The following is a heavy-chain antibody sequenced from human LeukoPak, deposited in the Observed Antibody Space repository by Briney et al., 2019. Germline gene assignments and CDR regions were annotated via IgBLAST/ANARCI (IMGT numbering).Heavy chain of an antibody. CDR3: ARGRDSGFYNMDV. Sequence: GASVKVSCKASGYTFTSYAITWVRQAPGQGLEWMGWISAYNGNTNYAQNLQGRVTMTTDTSTSTAYMELRSLRSDDTAVYYCARGRDSGFYNMDVWGKGTTVTVSS. CDR2: ISAYNGNT. J-gene: IGHJ6*03. D-gene: IGHD3-10*01. V-gene: IGHV1-18*01. CDR1: GYTFTSYA.